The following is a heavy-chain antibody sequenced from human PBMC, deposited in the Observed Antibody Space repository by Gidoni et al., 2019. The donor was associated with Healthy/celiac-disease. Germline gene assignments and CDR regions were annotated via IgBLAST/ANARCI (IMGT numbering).Heavy chain of an antibody. D-gene: IGHD2-2*01. J-gene: IGHJ6*02. CDR3: ARGPYCSSTSCRWYYYGMDV. Sequence: QVQLQQWGAGLLKPSETLSLTCAVYGGSFSGYYWSWIRQPPGKGLEWIGEINHSGSTNYNPSLKSRVTISVDTSKNQFSLKLSSVTAADTAVYYCARGPYCSSTSCRWYYYGMDVWGQGTTVTVSS. CDR2: INHSGST. V-gene: IGHV4-34*01. CDR1: GGSFSGYY.